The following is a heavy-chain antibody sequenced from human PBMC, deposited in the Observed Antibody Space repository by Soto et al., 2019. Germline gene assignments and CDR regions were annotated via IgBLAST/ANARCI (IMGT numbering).Heavy chain of an antibody. J-gene: IGHJ6*02. D-gene: IGHD2-15*01. Sequence: QVQLVQSGAEVKKPGSSVKVSCKASGGTFSSYTISWVRQAPGQGLEWMGRIIPILGIANYAQKFQGRVTIPEDKATSTAYMERRRPRSEDTAVYYCARDAHEGLVVPAATDRPYCSGGSCYSVVNGMDVWGQGTTVTVSS. V-gene: IGHV1-69*08. CDR2: IIPILGIA. CDR1: GGTFSSYT. CDR3: ARDAHEGLVVPAATDRPYCSGGSCYSVVNGMDV.